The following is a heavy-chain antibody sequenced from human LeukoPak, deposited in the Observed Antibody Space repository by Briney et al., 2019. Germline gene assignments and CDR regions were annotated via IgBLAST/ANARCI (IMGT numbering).Heavy chain of an antibody. J-gene: IGHJ4*02. CDR2: ISGNGGAT. CDR3: AKFSPYDFLTGSKYYFDC. V-gene: IGHV3-23*01. D-gene: IGHD3-9*01. CDR1: GFTIDSCG. Sequence: PGGSLRLSCAASGFTIDSCGMSWVRQTPGKGLEWVSSISGNGGATYYTGSVKGLFTISRDNSNNALSLQINSLRAEAMALYYCAKFSPYDFLTGSKYYFDCWGQGALVTVSS.